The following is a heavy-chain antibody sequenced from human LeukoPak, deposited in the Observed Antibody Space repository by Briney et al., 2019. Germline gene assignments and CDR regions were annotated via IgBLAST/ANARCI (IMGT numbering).Heavy chain of an antibody. J-gene: IGHJ5*02. CDR2: ISWNSGSI. CDR1: GFTFSSYA. CDR3: AKDGNEWLLSNWFDP. D-gene: IGHD3-3*01. Sequence: GGSLTLSCVASGFTFSSYAMSWVRQAPGKGLEWVSGISWNSGSIGYADSVKGRFTISRDNAKNSLYLQMNSLRAEDTALYYCAKDGNEWLLSNWFDPWGQGTLVTVSS. V-gene: IGHV3-9*01.